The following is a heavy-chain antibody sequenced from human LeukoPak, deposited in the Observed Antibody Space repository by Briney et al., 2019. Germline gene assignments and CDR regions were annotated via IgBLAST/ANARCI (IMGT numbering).Heavy chain of an antibody. CDR3: AISGGYWAWAH. J-gene: IGHJ4*02. V-gene: IGHV3-23*01. CDR1: GFTFGIYS. Sequence: GGSLRLSCAASGFTFGIYSMSWVRQAPGKGLEWVSGISGSASTYYADSVKGRFTISRDNSKNTLYLQMSSLRAEDTAVYYCAISGGYWAWAHWGQGTLVTVSS. D-gene: IGHD1-26*01. CDR2: ISGSAST.